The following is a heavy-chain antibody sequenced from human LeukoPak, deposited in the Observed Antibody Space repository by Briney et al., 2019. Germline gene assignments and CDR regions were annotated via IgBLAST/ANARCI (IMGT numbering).Heavy chain of an antibody. Sequence: AETLTLTCNVSGGAVTGSSYYWAWIRQPPGKGLEWIGSMYYSGSTYYNPSLKSRVTISVDTSKNQFSLYLTTVTAADTATYYCARHYYDYTGYYYLEYWGQGTLVTVSS. CDR3: ARHYYDYTGYYYLEY. CDR1: GGAVTGSSYY. CDR2: MYYSGST. V-gene: IGHV4-39*01. J-gene: IGHJ4*02. D-gene: IGHD3-22*01.